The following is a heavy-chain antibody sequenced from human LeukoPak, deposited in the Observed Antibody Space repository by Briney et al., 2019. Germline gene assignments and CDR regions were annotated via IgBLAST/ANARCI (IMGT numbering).Heavy chain of an antibody. D-gene: IGHD3-3*01. CDR1: GFMFSNLR. CDR2: INEDGGER. Sequence: GGSLRLSCAASGFMFSNLRMSWVRQAPGKGLEWVALINEDGGERYYADSLRGRFSISRDYAKNSLFLQMDKLRSEDTAVYYCARTIFGTLIPAALFDKWGQGVLVTVSP. V-gene: IGHV3-7*01. CDR3: ARTIFGTLIPAALFDK. J-gene: IGHJ4*02.